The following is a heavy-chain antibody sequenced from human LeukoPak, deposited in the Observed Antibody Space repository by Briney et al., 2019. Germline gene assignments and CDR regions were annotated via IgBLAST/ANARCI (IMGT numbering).Heavy chain of an antibody. D-gene: IGHD3-10*01. Sequence: GGSLRLSCAASGITFSSYAMSWVRQAPGKGLEWVSAISGSGGSTYYADSVKGRFTISRDNSKNTLYLQMNSLRAEDTAVYYCAILPPLRGVTNFDYWGQGTLVTVSS. J-gene: IGHJ4*02. CDR3: AILPPLRGVTNFDY. CDR2: ISGSGGST. V-gene: IGHV3-23*01. CDR1: GITFSSYA.